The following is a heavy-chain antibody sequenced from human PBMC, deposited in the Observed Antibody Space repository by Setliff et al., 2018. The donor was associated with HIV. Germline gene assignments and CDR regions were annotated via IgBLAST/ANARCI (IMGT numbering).Heavy chain of an antibody. CDR1: GYTFTDYF. J-gene: IGHJ3*02. CDR2: INPKTGDT. V-gene: IGHV1-2*06. Sequence: ASVKVSCKASGYTFTDYFMHWVRQAPGQGLEWMGRINPKTGDTKYKQKFQGRVTMTTDTSTSTAYMGLRSLRSDDTAVYYCARYRPNHPQNAFDIWGQGTMVTVSS. CDR3: ARYRPNHPQNAFDI. D-gene: IGHD1-26*01.